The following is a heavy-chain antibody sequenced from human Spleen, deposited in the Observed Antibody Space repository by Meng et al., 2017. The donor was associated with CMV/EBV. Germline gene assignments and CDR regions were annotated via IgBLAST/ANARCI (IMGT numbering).Heavy chain of an antibody. V-gene: IGHV3-53*01. CDR1: GFTFGDYA. J-gene: IGHJ6*02. CDR3: ARDGKGYYYGMDV. Sequence: GGSLRLSCTASGFTFGDYAMSWVRQAPGKGLEWVSVIYSGGSTNYADSVKGRFTISRDNSKNTLYLQMNSLRAEDTAVYYCARDGKGYYYGMDVWGQGTTVTVSS. CDR2: IYSGGST. D-gene: IGHD1-26*01.